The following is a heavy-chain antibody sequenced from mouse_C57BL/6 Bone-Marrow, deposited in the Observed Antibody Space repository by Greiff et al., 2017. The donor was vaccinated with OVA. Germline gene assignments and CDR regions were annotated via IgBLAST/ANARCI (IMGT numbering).Heavy chain of an antibody. CDR1: GFNIKDDY. J-gene: IGHJ4*01. D-gene: IGHD1-1*01. Sequence: EVQLVESGAELVRPGASVKLSCTASGFNIKDDYMHWVKQRPEQGLEWIGWIDPENGDTEYASKFQGKATITADTSSNTAYLQLSSLTSEDTAVYYCTDYYGSSHGYYAMDYWGQGTSVTVSS. CDR3: TDYYGSSHGYYAMDY. CDR2: IDPENGDT. V-gene: IGHV14-4*01.